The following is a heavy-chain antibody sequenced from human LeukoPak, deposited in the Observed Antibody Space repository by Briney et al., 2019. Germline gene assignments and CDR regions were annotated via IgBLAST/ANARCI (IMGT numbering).Heavy chain of an antibody. V-gene: IGHV1-46*01. J-gene: IGHJ4*02. CDR2: INPGGGST. CDR1: GYTLPSYY. Sequence: ASVKVSCKASGYTLPSYYIHWVRQAPGQGLEWMGIINPGGGSTNYAQKFQGRVTMTRDTSTSTVYMELSSLRSEDTAVYYCAGVRYYYDSSGYQIDEFECWGQGTLVTVSS. D-gene: IGHD3-22*01. CDR3: AGVRYYYDSSGYQIDEFEC.